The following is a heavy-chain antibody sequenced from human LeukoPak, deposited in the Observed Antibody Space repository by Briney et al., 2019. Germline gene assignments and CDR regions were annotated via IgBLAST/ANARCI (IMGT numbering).Heavy chain of an antibody. V-gene: IGHV4-39*07. CDR1: GGSISSGSYY. J-gene: IGHJ4*02. CDR3: VRDKTFEVVNYFDY. Sequence: SETVSLTCTVSGGSISSGSYYWGWIRQPPGKGLEWIGSIYYSGSTYYNPSLKSRLTVSLDTSKNQFSLELSSVTAADTAMYYCVRDKTFEVVNYFDYWGQGTLVTVSS. CDR2: IYYSGST. D-gene: IGHD3-3*01.